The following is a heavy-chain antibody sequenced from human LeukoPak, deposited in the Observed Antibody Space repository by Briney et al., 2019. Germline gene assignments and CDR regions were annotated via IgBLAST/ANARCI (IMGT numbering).Heavy chain of an antibody. CDR1: GFTFSSYA. J-gene: IGHJ3*02. Sequence: GGSLRLSCAASGFTFSSYAMSWVRQALGKGLEWVSYITSSSSTIYYADSVKGRFTIFRDNAKNSLYLQMNSLRDEDTAVYYCARGPTMVRAAFDIWGQGTMVTVSS. CDR2: ITSSSSTI. CDR3: ARGPTMVRAAFDI. D-gene: IGHD3-10*01. V-gene: IGHV3-48*02.